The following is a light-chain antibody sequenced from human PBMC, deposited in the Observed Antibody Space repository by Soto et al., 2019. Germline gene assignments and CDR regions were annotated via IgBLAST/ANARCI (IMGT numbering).Light chain of an antibody. CDR1: SSNIGGNS. V-gene: IGLV1-51*01. CDR3: GSWDSSLSAYV. Sequence: QSVLTQPPSVSAAPGQKVTISRSGSSSNIGGNSVSWYQQLPGTAPKLLIYDDDKRPSGIPDRFSGSKSGTSATLGITGFQTGDEADYYCGSWDSSLSAYVFATGTKVTVL. J-gene: IGLJ1*01. CDR2: DDD.